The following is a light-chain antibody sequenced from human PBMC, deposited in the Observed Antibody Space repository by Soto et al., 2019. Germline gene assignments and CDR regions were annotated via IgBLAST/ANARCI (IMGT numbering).Light chain of an antibody. Sequence: AIQLTQSPSSLSASVGDRVTITCRASQGISSALAWYQQKPGKAPKLLIYDASSLESGVPSRFSGSGSGTEFTLTISSLQPEDFATYYCQQFNNYPHALTFGGGTKVEIK. CDR1: QGISSA. V-gene: IGKV1D-13*01. CDR2: DAS. J-gene: IGKJ4*01. CDR3: QQFNNYPHALT.